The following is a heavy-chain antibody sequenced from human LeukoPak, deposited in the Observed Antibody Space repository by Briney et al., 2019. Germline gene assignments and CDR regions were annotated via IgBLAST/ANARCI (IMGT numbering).Heavy chain of an antibody. J-gene: IGHJ4*02. CDR1: GYTFTGYY. Sequence: ASVKVSCMASGYTFTGYYMHWVRQAPGQGLEWMGWINPNSGGTNYAQKFQGRVTMTRDTSISTAYMELSRLRSDDTAVYYCARGVAAAGLFDYWGQGTLVTVSS. V-gene: IGHV1-2*02. CDR2: INPNSGGT. CDR3: ARGVAAAGLFDY. D-gene: IGHD6-13*01.